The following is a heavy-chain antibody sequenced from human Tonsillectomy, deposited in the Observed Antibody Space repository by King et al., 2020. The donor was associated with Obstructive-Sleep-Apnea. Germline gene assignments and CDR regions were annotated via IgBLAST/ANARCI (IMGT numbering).Heavy chain of an antibody. D-gene: IGHD1-26*01. V-gene: IGHV1-2*02. CDR1: GYTFTDYY. Sequence: QLVQSGAEVKKPGASVKVSCKASGYTFTDYYMHWVRQAPGQGLEWMGWINPNSGGTHYAQKFQGRVTMTRDTSISTAFMDLSRLRSDDTAVYYCARGDSGRYYDYGLDVWGQGTTVTVSS. J-gene: IGHJ6*02. CDR2: INPNSGGT. CDR3: ARGDSGRYYDYGLDV.